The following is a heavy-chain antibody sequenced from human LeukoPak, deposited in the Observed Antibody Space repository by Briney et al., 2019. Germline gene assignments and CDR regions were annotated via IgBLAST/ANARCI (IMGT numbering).Heavy chain of an antibody. CDR3: AKDIYREYSSSWVIDY. CDR1: GFTFDDYA. V-gene: IGHV3-9*01. Sequence: GGSLRLSCAASGFTFDDYAMHWVRQPPGKGLESVSGISWNSGGRAYADSVKGRFTISRDIAKNSLYLQMNSLRAEDTALYYCAKDIYREYSSSWVIDYWGQGTLVTVSS. J-gene: IGHJ4*02. D-gene: IGHD6-13*01. CDR2: ISWNSGGR.